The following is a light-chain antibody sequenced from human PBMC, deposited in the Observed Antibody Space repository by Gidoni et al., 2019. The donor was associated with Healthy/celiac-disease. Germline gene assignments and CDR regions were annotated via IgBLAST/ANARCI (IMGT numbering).Light chain of an antibody. CDR2: WAS. J-gene: IGKJ1*01. CDR3: QQYYSTPRT. Sequence: IVMTQSPDSLALSLGERATINCKSSQSVLYSSNNKNYVAWYQQKPVQPPKLLIYWASTRESGVPARFSGSGSGTDFTLTISSLQAEDVAVYYCQQYYSTPRTFGQGTKVEIK. CDR1: QSVLYSSNNKNY. V-gene: IGKV4-1*01.